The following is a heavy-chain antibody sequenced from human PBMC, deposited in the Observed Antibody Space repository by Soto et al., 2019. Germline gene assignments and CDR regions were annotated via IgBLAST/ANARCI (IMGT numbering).Heavy chain of an antibody. V-gene: IGHV3-23*01. CDR1: GFTFSSYA. J-gene: IGHJ4*02. D-gene: IGHD2-2*01. CDR2: IRGSGDST. Sequence: EVQVLQSGGGLVQPGGSLRLSRAASGFTFSSYAMSWVRQAPGKGLEWVSVIRGSGDSTYYADSVKGRFTISRDNSKNTLYLQMSSLRAEDTAAYYCAKLPLSMQYFDYWGQGTLVTVSS. CDR3: AKLPLSMQYFDY.